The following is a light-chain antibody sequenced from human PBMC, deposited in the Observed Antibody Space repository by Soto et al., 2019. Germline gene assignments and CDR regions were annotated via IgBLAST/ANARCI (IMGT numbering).Light chain of an antibody. CDR2: GAS. CDR1: QSVSSSY. CDR3: QQYGSSPWT. J-gene: IGKJ1*01. V-gene: IGKV3-20*01. Sequence: IGLSQSAGTLSLYTGERATLSCRASQSVSSSYLAWYQQKPGQAPRLLIYGASSRATGIPDRFSGSGSGTNFTLTISRLEPEDFAVYYCQQYGSSPWTFGQGTKV.